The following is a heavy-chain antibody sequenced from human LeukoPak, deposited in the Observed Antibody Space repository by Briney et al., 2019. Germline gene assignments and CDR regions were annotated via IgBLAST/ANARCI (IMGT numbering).Heavy chain of an antibody. Sequence: ASVKVSCKASGYTFSSYDINWVRQATGQGLEWMGWMNPNSGDRGYAQKFQGRVTITRNTSISTAYMELSSLRSDDTAVYYCARELSSSWYGGYYYYMDVWGKGTTVTVSS. J-gene: IGHJ6*03. CDR2: MNPNSGDR. CDR3: ARELSSSWYGGYYYYMDV. CDR1: GYTFSSYD. D-gene: IGHD6-13*01. V-gene: IGHV1-8*03.